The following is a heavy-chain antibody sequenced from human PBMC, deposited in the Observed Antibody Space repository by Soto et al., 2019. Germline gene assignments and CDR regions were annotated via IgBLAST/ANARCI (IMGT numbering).Heavy chain of an antibody. V-gene: IGHV4-31*03. CDR2: IYYSGST. J-gene: IGHJ6*03. CDR3: ARDRLTGTTGWSYYYYMDV. CDR1: GGSISSGGYY. D-gene: IGHD1-7*01. Sequence: SETLSLTCTVSGGSISSGGYYWSWIRQHPGKGLEWIGYIYYSGSTYYNPSLKSRVTISVDTSKNQFSLKLSSVTAADTAVYYCARDRLTGTTGWSYYYYMDVWGKGTTVPVSS.